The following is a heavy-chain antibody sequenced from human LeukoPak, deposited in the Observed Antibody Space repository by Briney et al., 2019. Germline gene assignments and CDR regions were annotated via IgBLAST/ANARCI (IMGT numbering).Heavy chain of an antibody. D-gene: IGHD6-19*01. CDR1: GFTFSSYS. V-gene: IGHV3-21*01. Sequence: GGSLRLSCAASGFTFSSYSMNWVRQAPGKGLEWVSSISSSSSYIYYADSVKGRFTISRDNAKNSLYLQVDSLRAEDTAVYYCARSYSSGWQFFDYWGQGTLATVSS. CDR3: ARSYSSGWQFFDY. CDR2: ISSSSSYI. J-gene: IGHJ4*02.